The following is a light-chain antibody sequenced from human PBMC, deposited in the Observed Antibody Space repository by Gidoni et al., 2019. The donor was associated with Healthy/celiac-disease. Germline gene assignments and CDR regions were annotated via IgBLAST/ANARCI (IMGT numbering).Light chain of an antibody. CDR1: QSISSY. CDR2: AAS. Sequence: DIQMTQSPSSLSASVGDRVTITCRASQSISSYLNWYQQKPGKAPKLLIYAASSLQSGVPSRFSGSVSGTDFTLTISSLQPEDFATYYFQQSYSTPALTFXGXTKVEIK. V-gene: IGKV1-39*01. J-gene: IGKJ4*01. CDR3: QQSYSTPALT.